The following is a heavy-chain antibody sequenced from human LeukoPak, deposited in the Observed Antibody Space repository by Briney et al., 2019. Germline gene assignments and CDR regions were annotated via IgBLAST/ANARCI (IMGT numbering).Heavy chain of an antibody. CDR2: IYYSGST. Sequence: SETLSLTCTVSGGSISSGGYYWSWIRQPPGKGLEWIGYIYYSGSTNYNPSLKSRVTISVDTSKNQFSLKLSSVTAADTAVYYCARGAVGARSSYFDCWGQGTLVTVSS. CDR1: GGSISSGGYY. V-gene: IGHV4-61*08. D-gene: IGHD1-26*01. J-gene: IGHJ4*02. CDR3: ARGAVGARSSYFDC.